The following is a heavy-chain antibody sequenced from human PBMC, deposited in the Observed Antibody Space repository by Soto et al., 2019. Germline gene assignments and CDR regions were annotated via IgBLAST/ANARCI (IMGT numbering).Heavy chain of an antibody. CDR3: ARDSSSSHGGLYYYAMDV. Sequence: SETLSLTCAVSGGSISSSNWWSWVRQPPGKGLEWIGEIYHSGSTNYNPSLKSRVTISVDKSKNQFSLKLSSVTAADTAVYYCARDSSSSHGGLYYYAMDVWGQGTTVTVSS. D-gene: IGHD6-6*01. CDR1: GGSISSSNW. V-gene: IGHV4-4*02. J-gene: IGHJ6*02. CDR2: IYHSGST.